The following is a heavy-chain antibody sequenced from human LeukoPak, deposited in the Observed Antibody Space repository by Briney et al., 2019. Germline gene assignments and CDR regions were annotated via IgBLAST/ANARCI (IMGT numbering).Heavy chain of an antibody. D-gene: IGHD3-22*01. Sequence: RSVRLSCAAYAFTSNNYGMYWVRQALGKGLQWGAFIWYEGSDKYYADSVKGRFIVSRDDSKNTLYLQMNSLTAEDTAVYYCARDVSSAFDSWGQGTLVTVSS. CDR2: IWYEGSDK. V-gene: IGHV3-33*01. CDR1: AFTSNNYG. J-gene: IGHJ4*02. CDR3: ARDVSSAFDS.